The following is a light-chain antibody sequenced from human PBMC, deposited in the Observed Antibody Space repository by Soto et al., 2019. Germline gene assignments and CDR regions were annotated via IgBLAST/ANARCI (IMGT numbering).Light chain of an antibody. V-gene: IGKV4-1*01. CDR1: QSVLYSSNNENY. Sequence: DIVMTQSPDSLAVSLGERATINCKSSQSVLYSSNNENYLAWYQQKPGQPPKLLIYGASTRESGVPDRFSGGGSGTDFTLTISSLQAEDEAVYYCQQYYTTLTFGGGTKVEIQ. J-gene: IGKJ4*01. CDR2: GAS. CDR3: QQYYTTLT.